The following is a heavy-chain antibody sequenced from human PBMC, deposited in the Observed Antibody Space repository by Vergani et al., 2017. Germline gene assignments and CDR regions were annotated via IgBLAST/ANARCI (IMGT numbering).Heavy chain of an antibody. J-gene: IGHJ6*02. CDR1: GGSISSYY. CDR3: ARRRDYDFWSGYSVYYYGMDV. D-gene: IGHD3-3*01. Sequence: QVQLQESGPGLVKPSETLSLTCTVSGGSISSYYWSWIRQPPGKGLEWIGYIYYSGSTNYNPSLKSRVTISVDTSKNQFSLKLSSVTAADTAVYYCARRRDYDFWSGYSVYYYGMDVWGQGTTVTVSS. V-gene: IGHV4-59*01. CDR2: IYYSGST.